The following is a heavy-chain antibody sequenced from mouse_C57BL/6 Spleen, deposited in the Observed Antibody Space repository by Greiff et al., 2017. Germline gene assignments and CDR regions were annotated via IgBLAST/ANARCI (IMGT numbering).Heavy chain of an antibody. Sequence: QVQLQQPGAELVKPGASVKLSCKASGYTFTSYWMHWVKQRPGQGLEWIGMIHPNSGSTNYNEKFKSKATLTVDKSSSTAYMQLSSLTSEDSAVYYCAREFTTVVGWYFEVWGTGTTVTVSS. CDR1: GYTFTSYW. J-gene: IGHJ1*03. CDR3: AREFTTVVGWYFEV. V-gene: IGHV1-64*01. D-gene: IGHD1-1*01. CDR2: IHPNSGST.